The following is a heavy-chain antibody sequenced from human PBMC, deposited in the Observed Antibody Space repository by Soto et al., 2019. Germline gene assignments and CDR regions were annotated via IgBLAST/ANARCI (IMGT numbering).Heavy chain of an antibody. CDR3: AKGVGGYYYGMDV. Sequence: PGGSLRLSCAASGFTFDDYAMHWVRQAPGKGLEWVSGISWNSGSLGYADSVKGRFTISRDNAKNSLYLQMSSLRAEDTALYYCAKGVGGYYYGMDVWGQGTTVTVS. V-gene: IGHV3-9*01. CDR1: GFTFDDYA. CDR2: ISWNSGSL. J-gene: IGHJ6*02.